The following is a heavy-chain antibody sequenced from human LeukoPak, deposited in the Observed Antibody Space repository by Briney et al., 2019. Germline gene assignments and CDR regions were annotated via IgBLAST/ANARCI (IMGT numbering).Heavy chain of an antibody. J-gene: IGHJ4*02. V-gene: IGHV3-48*04. CDR1: GFTFSSYS. Sequence: GGSLRLSCAASGFTFSSYSMNWVRQAPGKGLEWVSYISSSGSTIYYADSVKGRFTISRDNAKNSLYLQMNSLRAEDTAVYYRARDNDYGDYGISDYWGQGTLVTVSS. D-gene: IGHD4-17*01. CDR3: ARDNDYGDYGISDY. CDR2: ISSSGSTI.